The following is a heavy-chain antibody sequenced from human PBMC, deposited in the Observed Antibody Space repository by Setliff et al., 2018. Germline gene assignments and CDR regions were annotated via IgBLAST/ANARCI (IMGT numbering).Heavy chain of an antibody. Sequence: GASVKVSCKASGYTFRNYAFAWVRQAPGQGLEWVGWISVYNGDTNYAQKFQGRVTLTTDTSTSTAYMELRSLRSDDTAVYYCARSESWFGDYWGQGTLVTVSS. CDR1: GYTFRNYA. D-gene: IGHD3-10*01. CDR2: ISVYNGDT. CDR3: ARSESWFGDY. V-gene: IGHV1-18*01. J-gene: IGHJ4*02.